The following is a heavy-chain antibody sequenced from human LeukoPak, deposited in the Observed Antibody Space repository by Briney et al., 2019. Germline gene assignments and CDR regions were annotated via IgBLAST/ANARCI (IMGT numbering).Heavy chain of an antibody. CDR3: ARAPHQLLFSPAEYFQH. CDR2: MNPNSGNT. Sequence: ASVKVSCKASGYTFTSYDINWVRQATGQGLEWMGWMNPNSGNTGYAQKFQGRVTMTRDTSISTAYMELSRLRSDDTAVYYCARAPHQLLFSPAEYFQHWGQGTLVTVSS. J-gene: IGHJ1*01. D-gene: IGHD2-2*01. CDR1: GYTFTSYD. V-gene: IGHV1-8*01.